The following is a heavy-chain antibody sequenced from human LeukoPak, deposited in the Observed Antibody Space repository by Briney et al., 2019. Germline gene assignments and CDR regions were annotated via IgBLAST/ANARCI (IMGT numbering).Heavy chain of an antibody. Sequence: GGSLRLSCAASGFTFSSYGMSWVRQAPGKGLEWVSAISGSGGSTYYADSVKGRFTISRDNSKNTLYLQMNSLRAEDTAVYYCAKSRRDGYNEDWGQGTLVTVSS. CDR2: ISGSGGST. J-gene: IGHJ4*02. CDR1: GFTFSSYG. V-gene: IGHV3-23*01. D-gene: IGHD5-24*01. CDR3: AKSRRDGYNED.